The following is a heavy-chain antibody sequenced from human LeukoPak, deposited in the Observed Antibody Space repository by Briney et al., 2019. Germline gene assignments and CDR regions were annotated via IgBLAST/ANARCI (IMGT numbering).Heavy chain of an antibody. J-gene: IGHJ4*02. Sequence: GGSLRLSCAASGFTFSSYAMSWVRQAPGKGLEWVSAISGSGGSTYYADSVKGRFTISRDNSKNTLYLQMNSLRAEDTAVYYCARGRYYYDSSGYCPLDYWGQGTLVTVSS. CDR1: GFTFSSYA. D-gene: IGHD3-22*01. CDR3: ARGRYYYDSSGYCPLDY. CDR2: ISGSGGST. V-gene: IGHV3-23*01.